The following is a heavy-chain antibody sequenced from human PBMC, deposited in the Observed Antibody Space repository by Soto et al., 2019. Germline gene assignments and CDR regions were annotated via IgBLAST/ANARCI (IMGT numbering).Heavy chain of an antibody. CDR3: ARAIAVAGMDAFDI. D-gene: IGHD6-19*01. CDR1: GGSISSSNW. V-gene: IGHV4-4*02. J-gene: IGHJ3*02. CDR2: IYHSGST. Sequence: SETLSLTCAVSGGSISSSNWWSWVRQPPGKGLEWIGEIYHSGSTNYNPSLKSRVTIPVDKSKNQFSLELSSVTAADTAVYYCARAIAVAGMDAFDIWGQGTMVTVSS.